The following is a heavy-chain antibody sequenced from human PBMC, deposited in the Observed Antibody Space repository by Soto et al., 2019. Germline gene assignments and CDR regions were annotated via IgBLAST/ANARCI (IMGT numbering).Heavy chain of an antibody. CDR1: GYSFTSYW. Sequence: EVQLVQSGAEVKKPGESLKISCKGSGYSFTSYWIGWVRQMPGKGLEWMGIIYPGDSVTRYSPSFQGQVTISADKSISTAHLQWSSLKASDTAMYYWARHGGGNQQPSGWFDPWGQGTLVTVSS. D-gene: IGHD6-13*01. J-gene: IGHJ5*02. CDR3: ARHGGGNQQPSGWFDP. V-gene: IGHV5-51*01. CDR2: IYPGDSVT.